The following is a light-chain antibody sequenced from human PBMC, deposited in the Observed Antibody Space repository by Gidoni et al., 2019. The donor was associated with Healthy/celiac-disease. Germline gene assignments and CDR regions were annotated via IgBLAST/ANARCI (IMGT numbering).Light chain of an antibody. V-gene: IGKV1-5*03. J-gene: IGKJ1*01. CDR1: LSISSW. Sequence: DIQLPQSPSTLSASVGDRVTITCRASLSISSWLAWYQQKPGKAPKLLTYKASSLESGVPSRFSGSGSGTEFTLTISSLQPDDFATYYCQQYNSYPWTFGQGTKVEIK. CDR2: KAS. CDR3: QQYNSYPWT.